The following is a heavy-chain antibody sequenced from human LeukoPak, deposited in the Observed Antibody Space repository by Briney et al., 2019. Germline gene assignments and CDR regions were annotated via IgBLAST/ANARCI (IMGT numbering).Heavy chain of an antibody. CDR3: AKGGARLHSYYLDY. D-gene: IGHD1-26*01. V-gene: IGHV3-30*02. CDR2: IRYDGSQK. J-gene: IGHJ4*02. Sequence: GGSLRLSCAASGFTFSSYGMHWVRQAPGKGLEWVAFIRYDGSQKYYADSVKGRFTLSRDNSKNTLFLQMNSLRPEDTAVFYCAKGGARLHSYYLDYWGQGTLVTVSS. CDR1: GFTFSSYG.